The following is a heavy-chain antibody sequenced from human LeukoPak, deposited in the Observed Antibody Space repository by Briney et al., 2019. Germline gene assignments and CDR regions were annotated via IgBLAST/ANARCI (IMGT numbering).Heavy chain of an antibody. J-gene: IGHJ4*02. D-gene: IGHD3-10*01. CDR2: TSSDLNVK. CDR1: GFTFSDYY. V-gene: IGHV3-30*03. Sequence: GGSLRLSCAASGFTFSDYYMYWIRQAPGKGLEWVAVTSSDLNVKLYADSVKGRFTISRDNSRSTLYLQMNSLRPEDTAIYYCAREGYYGSGSPPSLYFDYWGQGTLVTVSS. CDR3: AREGYYGSGSPPSLYFDY.